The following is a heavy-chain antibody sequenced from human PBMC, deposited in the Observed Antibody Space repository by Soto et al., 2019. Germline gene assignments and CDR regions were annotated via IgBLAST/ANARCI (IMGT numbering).Heavy chain of an antibody. J-gene: IGHJ6*02. CDR1: GGTFSSYT. Sequence: QVQLVQSGAEVKKPGSSVKVSCKASGGTFSSYTISWVRQAPGQGLEWMGRIIPILGIANYAQKFQGRVTITADKSTSTAYMELSSLRSEDTAVYYCARGGGNNYYGSGSCTWYYYGMDVWGQGTTVTVSS. CDR2: IIPILGIA. V-gene: IGHV1-69*02. CDR3: ARGGGNNYYGSGSCTWYYYGMDV. D-gene: IGHD3-10*01.